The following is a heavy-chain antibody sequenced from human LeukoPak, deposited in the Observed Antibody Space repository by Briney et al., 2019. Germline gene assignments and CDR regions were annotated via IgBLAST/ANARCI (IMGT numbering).Heavy chain of an antibody. J-gene: IGHJ6*03. D-gene: IGHD6-13*01. CDR3: TKESSSSSWTYYYYYYMDV. CDR2: ISYDGSNK. CDR1: GFTFSDYY. V-gene: IGHV3-30*18. Sequence: GGSLRLSCAASGFTFSDYYMSWIRQAPGKGLEWVAVISYDGSNKYYADSVKGRFTISRDNSKNTLYLQMNSLRAEDTAVYYCTKESSSSSWTYYYYYYMDVWGKGTTVTVSS.